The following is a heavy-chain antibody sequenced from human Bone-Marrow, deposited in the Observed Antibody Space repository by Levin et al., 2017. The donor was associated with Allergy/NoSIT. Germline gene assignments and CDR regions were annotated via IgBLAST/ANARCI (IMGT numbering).Heavy chain of an antibody. CDR2: IIPIFGTA. J-gene: IGHJ2*01. CDR1: GGTFSSYA. CDR3: AREQSVKRYCSSTSCYAWYFDL. Sequence: SVKVSCKASGGTFSSYAISWVRQAPGQGLEWMGGIIPIFGTANYAQKFQGRVTITADESTSTAYMELSSLRSEDTAVYYCAREQSVKRYCSSTSCYAWYFDLWGRGTLVTVSS. V-gene: IGHV1-69*13. D-gene: IGHD2-2*01.